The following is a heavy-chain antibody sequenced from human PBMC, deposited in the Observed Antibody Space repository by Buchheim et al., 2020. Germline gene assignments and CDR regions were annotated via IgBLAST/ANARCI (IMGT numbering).Heavy chain of an antibody. CDR3: ARVEGSGSYYNWFDP. V-gene: IGHV4-31*01. Sequence: QVQLQESGPGLVKPSQTLSLTCTVSGGSISSGGYYWSWLRQHPGKGLECIGYIYYSGSTYYNPSLKSLVTISVDTSKNKFSLKLSSVTAADTAVYYCARVEGSGSYYNWFDPWGQGTL. CDR2: IYYSGST. D-gene: IGHD3-10*01. J-gene: IGHJ5*02. CDR1: GGSISSGGYY.